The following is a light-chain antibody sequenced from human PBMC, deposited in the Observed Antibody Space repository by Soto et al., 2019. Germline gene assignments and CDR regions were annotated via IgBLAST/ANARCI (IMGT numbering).Light chain of an antibody. J-gene: IGKJ3*01. CDR3: QQFGSSPVIFT. Sequence: EIVMTQSPATLSVSPGERATLSCRAGQRLSSNLAWYQQKPGQAPRLLIYGASTRATGIPARFSGSGSGTEFTLTISSLQSEDFAVYYCQQFGSSPVIFTFGPGTKVDIK. V-gene: IGKV3-15*01. CDR1: QRLSSN. CDR2: GAS.